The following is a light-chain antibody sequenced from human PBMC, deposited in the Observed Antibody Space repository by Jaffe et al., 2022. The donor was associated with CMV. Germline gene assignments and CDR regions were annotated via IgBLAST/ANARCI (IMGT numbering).Light chain of an antibody. CDR3: QQYYSSQT. V-gene: IGKV4-1*01. J-gene: IGKJ1*01. CDR2: WAS. Sequence: DIVMTQSPDSLAVSLGERATINCKSSQSISHTSNKKNYIAWYQHKAGQPPRLLIYWASTRESGVPDRFTGSGSGTDFTLTISSLQAEDVAVYYCQQYYSSQTFGQGTKVDIK. CDR1: QSISHTSNKKNY.